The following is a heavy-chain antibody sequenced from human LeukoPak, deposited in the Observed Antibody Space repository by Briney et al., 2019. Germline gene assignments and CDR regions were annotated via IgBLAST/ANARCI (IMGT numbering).Heavy chain of an antibody. CDR1: GYTFTTYG. V-gene: IGHV1-18*01. D-gene: IGHD5-24*01. J-gene: IGHJ3*02. CDR3: ARRMATIWGDAFDI. CDR2: IITYNGNT. Sequence: ASVKVSCKASGYTFTTYGISWVRQAPGQGLEWMGYIITYNGNTNYAQKLQGRVTITADKSTSTAYMELSSLRSEDTAVYYCARRMATIWGDAFDIWGQGTMVTVSS.